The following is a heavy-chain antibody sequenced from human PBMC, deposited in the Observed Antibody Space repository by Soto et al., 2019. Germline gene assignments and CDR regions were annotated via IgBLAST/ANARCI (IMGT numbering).Heavy chain of an antibody. CDR3: ASPGWFDP. CDR2: ISTTSSYI. V-gene: IGHV3-21*01. J-gene: IGHJ5*02. CDR1: GXTFSSYK. Sequence: GSLRLASAASGXTFSSYKMDWVRQAPGKGLELVSAISTTSSYIYYADSVNGRFTIYRDNAKNLMYLKMNSLRAEDTALYYCASPGWFDPWGQGTLVTVSS.